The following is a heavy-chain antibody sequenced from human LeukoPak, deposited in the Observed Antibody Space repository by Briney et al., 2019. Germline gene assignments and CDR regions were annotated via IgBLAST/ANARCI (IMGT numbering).Heavy chain of an antibody. CDR1: GGSISSYY. CDR3: ARETYGMDV. V-gene: IGHV4-59*01. Sequence: PSETLSLTCTVSGGSISSYYWSWIRQPPGKGLEWIGYIYYSGSTNYNPSLKSRVTISVDTSKNQFSLKLSSVTAADAAVYYCARETYGMDVWGKGTTVTVSS. CDR2: IYYSGST. J-gene: IGHJ6*04.